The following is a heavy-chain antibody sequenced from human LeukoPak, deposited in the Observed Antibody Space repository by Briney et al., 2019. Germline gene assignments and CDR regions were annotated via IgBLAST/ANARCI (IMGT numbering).Heavy chain of an antibody. CDR1: GASIGSYF. CDR3: ARERGDYDSDNWFDS. J-gene: IGHJ5*01. V-gene: IGHV4-59*01. D-gene: IGHD4-17*01. Sequence: PSETLSLTCTVSGASIGSYFWSWIRQPPGKGLEWIGYIYYGGGTNYNPSFESRITISVDTSKNRISLNLTSVTASDTAIYYCARERGDYDSDNWFDSWGQGTLVPVSS. CDR2: IYYGGGT.